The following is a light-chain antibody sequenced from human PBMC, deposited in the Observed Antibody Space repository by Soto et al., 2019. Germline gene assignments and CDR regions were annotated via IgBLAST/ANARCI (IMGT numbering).Light chain of an antibody. CDR3: QHSDSTRT. CDR1: QDIGAY. V-gene: IGKV1-39*01. J-gene: IGKJ1*01. CDR2: AAS. Sequence: DIQMTQSPSSLSASIGDRVTISCRASQDIGAYVNWYQHKQGKAPRVLMYAASNLKSGVPPRFSGSGVGRDFTLTISDLRPEDFATYYCQHSDSTRTFGQGTKVDIK.